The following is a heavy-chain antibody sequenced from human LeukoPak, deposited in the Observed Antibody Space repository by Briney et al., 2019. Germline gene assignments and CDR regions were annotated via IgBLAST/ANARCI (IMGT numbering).Heavy chain of an antibody. V-gene: IGHV3-30*18. D-gene: IGHD6-19*01. J-gene: IGHJ6*02. CDR1: GFTFSSYG. CDR3: AKVGYSSGWYQNYYYGMDV. Sequence: GGSLRLSCAASGFTFSSYGMHWVRQAPGKGLEWVAVISYDGSNKYYADSVKGRFTISRDNSKNTLYLQMNSLRAEDTAVYYCAKVGYSSGWYQNYYYGMDVWGQGTTVTVSS. CDR2: ISYDGSNK.